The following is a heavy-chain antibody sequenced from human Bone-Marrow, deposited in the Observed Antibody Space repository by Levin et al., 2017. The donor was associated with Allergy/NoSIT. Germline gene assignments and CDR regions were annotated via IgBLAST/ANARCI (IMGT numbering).Heavy chain of an antibody. CDR2: RFYSGTT. CDR3: ARGRGYSYGIDY. D-gene: IGHD5-18*01. V-gene: IGHV4-31*03. CDR1: GDSISSGDHY. J-gene: IGHJ4*02. Sequence: LRLSCTVSGDSISSGDHYWSWIRQHPEKGLESIAYRFYSGTTYYNPSLKSRITISVDTSKNQFSLRLTSVTAADTAVYYCARGRGYSYGIDYWGQGTLVTVSS.